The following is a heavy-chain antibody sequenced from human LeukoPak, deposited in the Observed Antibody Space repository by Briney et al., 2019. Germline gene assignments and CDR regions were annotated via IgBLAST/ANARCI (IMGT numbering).Heavy chain of an antibody. CDR2: IWYDGSKK. CDR1: GFTFSNYG. Sequence: GGSLRLSCAPSGFTFSNYGMHWVCQAPGKGLEWVAVIWYDGSKKYYVDSVKGRFTISRDNSKNTLYLQMNSLRAEDTAVYYCARRDGDNDRGFDYWGQGTQVTVSS. V-gene: IGHV3-33*01. J-gene: IGHJ4*02. D-gene: IGHD4-23*01. CDR3: ARRDGDNDRGFDY.